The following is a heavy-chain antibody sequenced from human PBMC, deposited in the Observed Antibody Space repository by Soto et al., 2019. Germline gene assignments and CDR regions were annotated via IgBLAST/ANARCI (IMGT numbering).Heavy chain of an antibody. Sequence: QVQLQESGPGLVKPSGTLSLTCAVSGGSISSSNWWSWVRQPPGKGLEWIGEIYHSGSTNYNPSHKGQDTISVEKSKTQSSLKLRSVPPADTPVYYCAGNLGSTLPVAHGGQGTL. J-gene: IGHJ4*02. D-gene: IGHD2-15*01. CDR2: IYHSGST. CDR1: GGSISSSNW. V-gene: IGHV4-4*02. CDR3: AGNLGSTLPVAH.